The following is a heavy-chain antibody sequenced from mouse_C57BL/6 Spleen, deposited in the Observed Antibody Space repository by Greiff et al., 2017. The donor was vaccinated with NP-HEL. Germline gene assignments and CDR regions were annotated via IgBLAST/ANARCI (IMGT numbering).Heavy chain of an antibody. J-gene: IGHJ3*01. D-gene: IGHD2-4*01. CDR1: GYAFSSSW. V-gene: IGHV1-82*01. CDR3: ARPLYYDYDGGFAY. Sequence: VQLQQSGPELVKPGASVKISCKASGYAFSSSWMNWVKQRPGKGLEWIGRIYPGDGDTNYNGKFKGKATLTADKSSSTAYMQLSSLTSEDSAVYFCARPLYYDYDGGFAYWGQGTLVTVSA. CDR2: IYPGDGDT.